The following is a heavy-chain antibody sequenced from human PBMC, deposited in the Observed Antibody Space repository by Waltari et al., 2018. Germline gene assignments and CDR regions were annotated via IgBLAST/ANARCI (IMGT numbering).Heavy chain of an antibody. CDR1: GYTFTGYY. CDR3: ARDMRHLTRWLFVNY. Sequence: QVQLVQSGAEVKKPGASVKVSCKASGYTFTGYYMHWVRQAPGQGLEWMGRINPNSGGTNYAQKFQGRVTMTRDTSISTAYMELSRLRSDDTAVYYCARDMRHLTRWLFVNYWGQGTLVTVSS. CDR2: INPNSGGT. J-gene: IGHJ4*02. D-gene: IGHD3-22*01. V-gene: IGHV1-2*06.